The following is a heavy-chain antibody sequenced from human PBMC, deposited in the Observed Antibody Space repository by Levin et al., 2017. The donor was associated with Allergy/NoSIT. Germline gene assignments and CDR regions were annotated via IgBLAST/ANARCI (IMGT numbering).Heavy chain of an antibody. J-gene: IGHJ3*02. CDR2: IYYNGST. Sequence: LRLSCTVSGGSISSDDNYWSWIRQPRGKGLDWIGNIYYNGSTDYNPSLRSRVTILVDTSKNQFSLKLSPVTAADTALYFCASEVRGLTKDGFDKWGQGKMVTVSS. CDR3: ASEVRGLTKDGFDK. V-gene: IGHV4-30-4*01. CDR1: GGSISSDDNY. D-gene: IGHD3-10*01.